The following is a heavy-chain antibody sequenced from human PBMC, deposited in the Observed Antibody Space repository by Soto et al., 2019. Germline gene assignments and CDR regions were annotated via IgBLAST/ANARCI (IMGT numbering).Heavy chain of an antibody. CDR3: AKDRHPSTFGGVIVKSPIGN. Sequence: GGSLRLSCAASGFTFSSYGMHWVRQAPGKGLEWVAVISYDGSNKYYADSVKGRFTISRDNSKNTLYLQMNSLRAEDTAVYYCAKDRHPSTFGGVIVKSPIGNWGQGTLVTVSS. CDR2: ISYDGSNK. J-gene: IGHJ4*02. D-gene: IGHD3-16*02. V-gene: IGHV3-30*18. CDR1: GFTFSSYG.